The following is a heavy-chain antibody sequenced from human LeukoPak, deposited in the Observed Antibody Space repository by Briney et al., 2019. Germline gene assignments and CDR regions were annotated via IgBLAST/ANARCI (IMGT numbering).Heavy chain of an antibody. CDR1: GYTFTSYD. D-gene: IGHD1-26*01. J-gene: IGHJ4*02. CDR3: ARGGGSYFFDY. Sequence: ASVKVSCKASGYTFTSYDINWVRQATSQGLEGMGWMNSNSGNTGYAQKFQGRVTITRNTSIRTAYMELSSLRSEDTAVYYCARGGGSYFFDYWGQGTLVTVSS. V-gene: IGHV1-8*01. CDR2: MNSNSGNT.